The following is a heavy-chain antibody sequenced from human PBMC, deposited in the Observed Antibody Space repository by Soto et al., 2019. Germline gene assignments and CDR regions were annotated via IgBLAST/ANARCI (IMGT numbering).Heavy chain of an antibody. J-gene: IGHJ4*01. CDR1: GGTFSTYV. CDR3: AREGMYYCDSSGYSDPFDY. CDR2: IIPVFGIA. Sequence: SVKVSCKASGGTFSTYVISWVRQAPGQGLEWMGGIIPVFGIANYAQKFQGRVTITADKSTSTAYMELSSLRSEDTAVYYCAREGMYYCDSSGYSDPFDYWGHGILVTVSS. V-gene: IGHV1-69*10. D-gene: IGHD3-22*01.